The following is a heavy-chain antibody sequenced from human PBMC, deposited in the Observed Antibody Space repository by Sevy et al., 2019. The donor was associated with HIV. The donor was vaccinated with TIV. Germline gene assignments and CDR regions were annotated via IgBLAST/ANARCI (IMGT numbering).Heavy chain of an antibody. V-gene: IGHV1-2*02. J-gene: IGHJ5*02. CDR1: GYTFTGYY. Sequence: ASVKVSCKASGYTFTGYYMHWVRQAPGQGLEWMGWINPNSGGTNYAQKFQGRVTMTRDTSISTAYMELSRLRSDDTAVYYCARDRITMVRGVILERVWFDPWGQGTLVTVSS. D-gene: IGHD3-10*01. CDR3: ARDRITMVRGVILERVWFDP. CDR2: INPNSGGT.